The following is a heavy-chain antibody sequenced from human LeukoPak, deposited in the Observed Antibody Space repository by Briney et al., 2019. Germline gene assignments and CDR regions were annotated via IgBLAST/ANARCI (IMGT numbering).Heavy chain of an antibody. V-gene: IGHV3-11*04. CDR1: GFTFSDYY. D-gene: IGHD3-22*01. CDR3: AKDMDSSGYYFDY. J-gene: IGHJ4*02. CDR2: ISSSGRSI. Sequence: PGGSLRLSCAASGFTFSDYYMSWLRQAPGKGLEWVSYISSSGRSIYYADSVKGRFTISRDNAKNSLYLQMNSLRAEDTAVYYCAKDMDSSGYYFDYWGQGTLVTVSS.